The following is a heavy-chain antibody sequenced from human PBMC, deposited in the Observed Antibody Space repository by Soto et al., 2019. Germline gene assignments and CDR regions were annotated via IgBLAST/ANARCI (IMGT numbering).Heavy chain of an antibody. D-gene: IGHD3-3*01. V-gene: IGHV1-18*01. J-gene: IGHJ2*01. CDR1: GYTLTSYG. CDR2: ISAYNGNT. Sequence: GASVKVSCKASGYTLTSYGISWVRQAPGQGLEWMGWISAYNGNTNYAQKLQGRVTMTTDTSTSTAYMELRSLRSDDTAVYYCARQAPYDFWSGPKVWYFDLWGRGTLVTVSS. CDR3: ARQAPYDFWSGPKVWYFDL.